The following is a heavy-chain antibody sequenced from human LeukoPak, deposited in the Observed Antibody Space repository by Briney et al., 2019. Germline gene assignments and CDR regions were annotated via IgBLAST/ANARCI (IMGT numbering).Heavy chain of an antibody. CDR2: IYYSGST. V-gene: IGHV4-39*01. CDR1: GGSISSSSYY. J-gene: IGHJ4*02. CDR3: ATPPYSSSLPFDY. D-gene: IGHD6-6*01. Sequence: SETLSLTCTVSGGSISSSSYYWGWIRQPPGKGLEWIGSIYYSGSTYYNPSLKSRVTISVDTSKNQFSLKLSSVTAADTAVYYCATPPYSSSLPFDYWGQGTLVTVSS.